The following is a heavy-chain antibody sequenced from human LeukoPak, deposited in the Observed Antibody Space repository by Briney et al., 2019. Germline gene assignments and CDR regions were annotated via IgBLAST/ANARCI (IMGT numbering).Heavy chain of an antibody. J-gene: IGHJ4*02. D-gene: IGHD5-18*01. CDR3: ARHLSGITGYTYGRGIDY. Sequence: GGSLRLSCAASGFTFSSYEMNWVRQAPGKGVEWVADIKKDGSEKYYVDSVKGRFTISRDNAKTSLYLQMNSLRAEDTAVYYCARHLSGITGYTYGRGIDYWGQGTLVTVSS. V-gene: IGHV3-7*01. CDR1: GFTFSSYE. CDR2: IKKDGSEK.